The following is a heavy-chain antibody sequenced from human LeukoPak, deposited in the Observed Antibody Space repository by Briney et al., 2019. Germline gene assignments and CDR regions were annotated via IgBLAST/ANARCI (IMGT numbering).Heavy chain of an antibody. V-gene: IGHV4-59*01. CDR1: GGSISSYY. CDR2: IHYSGST. Sequence: SETLSLTCTVSGGSISSYYWTWIRQPPGKGLDWIGYIHYSGSTNYNLSLKGRVTISVDTSKIKFFLKLTSVTAADTAVYYCARGGLAGGFDIWGQGTMVTVSS. D-gene: IGHD6-19*01. CDR3: ARGGLAGGFDI. J-gene: IGHJ3*02.